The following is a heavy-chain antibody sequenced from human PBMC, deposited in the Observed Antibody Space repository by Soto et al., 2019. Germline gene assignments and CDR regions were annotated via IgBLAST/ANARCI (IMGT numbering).Heavy chain of an antibody. D-gene: IGHD6-19*01. V-gene: IGHV1-18*04. Sequence: QVQLVQSGAEVKKPGASVKVSCTASGYTYFSYGISWVRQAPGQGLEWLGWISAFNAKTNYAPKFQARVTLTTDASTSTAYMELRGLRSDDTAVYFCARDAIAGAGAFDYRGQGALVIVSS. CDR1: GYTYFSYG. CDR3: ARDAIAGAGAFDY. CDR2: ISAFNAKT. J-gene: IGHJ4*02.